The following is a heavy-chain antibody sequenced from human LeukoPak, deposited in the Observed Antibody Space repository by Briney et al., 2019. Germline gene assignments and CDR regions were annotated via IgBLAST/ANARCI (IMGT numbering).Heavy chain of an antibody. D-gene: IGHD6-19*01. J-gene: IGHJ4*02. CDR3: ARGISSGWSRAVGY. CDR2: IYSSGSA. Sequence: SETLSLTCTVSGGSINSNNYYWGWIRQPPGKGLEWIGSIYSSGSAYYNPSLKSRVTISVDTSKNQFSLRLSSVTAADTAVYYCARGISSGWSRAVGYWGQGTLVTVSS. CDR1: GGSINSNNYY. V-gene: IGHV4-39*01.